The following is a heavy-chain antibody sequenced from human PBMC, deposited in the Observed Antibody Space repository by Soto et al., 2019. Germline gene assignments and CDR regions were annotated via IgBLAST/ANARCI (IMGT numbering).Heavy chain of an antibody. J-gene: IGHJ6*02. CDR2: ISAYNGNT. Sequence: QVQLVQSGAEVKKPGASVKVSCKASGYTFTSYGISWVRQAPGQGLEWMGWISAYNGNTNYAQKLQGRVTMTTDTSTSTADMELRSLRSDDTAVYYCARADCSSTSCYRVFGMDVWGQGTTVTVSS. CDR3: ARADCSSTSCYRVFGMDV. V-gene: IGHV1-18*01. CDR1: GYTFTSYG. D-gene: IGHD2-2*01.